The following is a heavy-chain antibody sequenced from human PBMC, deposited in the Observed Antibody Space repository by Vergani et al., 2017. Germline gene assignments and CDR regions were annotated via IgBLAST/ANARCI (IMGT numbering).Heavy chain of an antibody. CDR1: GFSFNSYW. D-gene: IGHD3-9*01. CDR3: ARARCIETCYMSNWLDS. CDR2: IKSDGSIT. Sequence: DVHLAESGGGFFQPGGPLRLSCSASGFSFNSYWMHWVRQVPGKGLLWVSRIKSDGSITAYADSVKGRFTISRDTAQNTLYLQMNSLRVEDTGVYYCARARCIETCYMSNWLDSWGQGTLVTVSS. V-gene: IGHV3-74*03. J-gene: IGHJ5*01.